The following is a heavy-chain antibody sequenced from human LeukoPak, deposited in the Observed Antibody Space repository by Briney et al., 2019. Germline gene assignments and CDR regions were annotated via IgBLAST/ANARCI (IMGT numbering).Heavy chain of an antibody. CDR2: IREDGSDD. Sequence: APGXXLAWVANIREDGSDDTYEASVKGRFTISRDNARNSLFLQMNSLRAEDTAVYYCARGDGYYFGFWGQGTPVTVSS. CDR3: ARGDGYYFGF. J-gene: IGHJ4*02. V-gene: IGHV3-7*03.